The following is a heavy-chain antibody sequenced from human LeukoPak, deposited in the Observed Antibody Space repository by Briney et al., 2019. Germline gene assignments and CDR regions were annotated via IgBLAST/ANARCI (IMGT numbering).Heavy chain of an antibody. D-gene: IGHD5-18*01. CDR2: INHSGST. Sequence: SETLSLTCAVYGGSFSGYYWSWIRQPPGKGLEWIGEINHSGSTNYNPSLKSRVAISVDTSKNQFSLKLSSVTAADTAVYYCARRVGYSYGDDAFDIWGQGTMVTVSS. CDR3: ARRVGYSYGDDAFDI. J-gene: IGHJ3*02. CDR1: GGSFSGYY. V-gene: IGHV4-34*01.